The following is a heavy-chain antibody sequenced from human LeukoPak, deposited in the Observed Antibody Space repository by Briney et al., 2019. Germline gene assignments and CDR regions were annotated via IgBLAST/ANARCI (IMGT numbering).Heavy chain of an antibody. J-gene: IGHJ3*02. CDR2: INHSGTT. Sequence: SETLSFTCAGYGGSFSGYYWSWIRQPPGKGLEGIGEINHSGTTNDNPSPKSPLTISVDTSKNQFSLKLSSVTAADTAVYYCARGSRVLRYFDWLSSGAFDIWGQGTMVTVSS. V-gene: IGHV4-34*01. D-gene: IGHD3-9*01. CDR1: GGSFSGYY. CDR3: ARGSRVLRYFDWLSSGAFDI.